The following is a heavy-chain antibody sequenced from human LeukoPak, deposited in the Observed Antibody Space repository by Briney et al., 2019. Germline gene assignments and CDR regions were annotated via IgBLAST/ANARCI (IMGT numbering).Heavy chain of an antibody. CDR3: TTEMYGDYDFNF. CDR1: GFTFSDAW. J-gene: IGHJ4*02. D-gene: IGHD4-17*01. V-gene: IGHV3-15*01. Sequence: GGSLRLSCAVSGFTFSDAWMNWVRPVPGKGLGWVGRIKSKTAGGTTDFAAPVKERFTISREDSKNTLYLQMNSLKTEDTAVYYCTTEMYGDYDFNFWSQGTLVTASS. CDR2: IKSKTAGGTT.